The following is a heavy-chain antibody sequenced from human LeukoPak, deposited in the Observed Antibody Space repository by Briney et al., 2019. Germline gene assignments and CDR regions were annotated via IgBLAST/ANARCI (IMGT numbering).Heavy chain of an antibody. V-gene: IGHV3-21*04. J-gene: IGHJ6*02. Sequence: PGGSLSLSCAASGFTFSSYSMNWVRQAPGKGLEWVSSISSSSSYIYYADSVKGRFTISRDNAKNSLYLQMSNLRAEDTAVYFCARGGGLDVWGQGATVTVSS. D-gene: IGHD3-16*01. CDR1: GFTFSSYS. CDR3: ARGGGLDV. CDR2: ISSSSSYI.